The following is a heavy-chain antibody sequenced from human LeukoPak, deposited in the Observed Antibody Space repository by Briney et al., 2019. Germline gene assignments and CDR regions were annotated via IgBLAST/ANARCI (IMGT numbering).Heavy chain of an antibody. V-gene: IGHV4-4*02. CDR1: GGSISSSNW. D-gene: IGHD3-10*01. Sequence: PSGTLSLTCAVSGGSISSSNWWSWIRQPPGKGLEWIGEIYHSGSTNYNPSLKSRVTISVDKSKTQFSLKLSSVTAADTAVYYCARDSGTTGEVKFDPWGQGTLVTVSS. CDR2: IYHSGST. CDR3: ARDSGTTGEVKFDP. J-gene: IGHJ5*02.